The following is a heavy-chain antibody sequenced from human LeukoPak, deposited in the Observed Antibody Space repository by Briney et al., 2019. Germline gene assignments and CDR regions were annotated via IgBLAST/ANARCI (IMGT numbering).Heavy chain of an antibody. CDR2: ISSSSTI. CDR1: GFTFSSYS. J-gene: IGHJ4*02. V-gene: IGHV3-48*01. Sequence: PGGSLRLFCAASGFTFSSYSMNWVRQAPGRGLEWVSYISSSSTIYYAHSEKRRFTISRDNAKNSLYLQMNSLRAEDTAVYYCARVVGYYDSSGYIFDYWGQGTLVTGSS. CDR3: ARVVGYYDSSGYIFDY. D-gene: IGHD3-22*01.